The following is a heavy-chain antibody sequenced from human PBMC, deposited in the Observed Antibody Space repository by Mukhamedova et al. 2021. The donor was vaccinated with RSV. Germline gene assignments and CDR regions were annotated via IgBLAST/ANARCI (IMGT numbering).Heavy chain of an antibody. CDR3: AKGRPEDWFDP. CDR2: ISGSGGST. D-gene: IGHD6-25*01. V-gene: IGHV3-23*01. J-gene: IGHJ5*02. Sequence: QAPGKGLEWVSAISGSGGSTYYADSVKGQFTISRDNSKNTLYLQMNSLRAEDTAVYYCAKGRPEDWFDPWGQGTLVTVSS.